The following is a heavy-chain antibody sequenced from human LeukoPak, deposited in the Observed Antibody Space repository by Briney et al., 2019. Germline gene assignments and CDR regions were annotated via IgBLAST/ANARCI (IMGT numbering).Heavy chain of an antibody. CDR1: GFTFSSYG. D-gene: IGHD3-3*01. Sequence: GRSLRFSCAASGFTFSSYGMHWVRQAPGKGLEWVAVISYDGSNKYYADSVKGRFTISRDNSKNTLYLQMNSLRAEDTAVYYCAKDLTVHDFWSKDYDYYGMDVWGQGTTVTVSS. V-gene: IGHV3-30*18. CDR2: ISYDGSNK. CDR3: AKDLTVHDFWSKDYDYYGMDV. J-gene: IGHJ6*02.